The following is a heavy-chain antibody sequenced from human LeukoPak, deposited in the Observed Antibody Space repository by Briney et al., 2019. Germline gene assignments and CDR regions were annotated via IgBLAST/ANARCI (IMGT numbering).Heavy chain of an antibody. CDR1: GGSVSSYY. Sequence: PSETLSLTCTVSGGSVSSYYWSWIRQPAGKGLEWIGRFYTSGSTNYNPSLKSRVTMSVDTSKNQFSLKLNSMTAADTAVYYCARGAGYGDFFDYWXXGTLVTVSX. D-gene: IGHD4-17*01. J-gene: IGHJ4*02. CDR3: ARGAGYGDFFDY. CDR2: FYTSGST. V-gene: IGHV4-4*07.